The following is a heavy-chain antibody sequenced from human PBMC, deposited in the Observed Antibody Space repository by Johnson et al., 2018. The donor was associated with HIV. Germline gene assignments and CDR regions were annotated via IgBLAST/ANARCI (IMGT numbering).Heavy chain of an antibody. Sequence: VESGGGLVQPGGSLRLSCAASGFTFSSYAMHWVRQAPGKGLEYVSAISNNGGSTYYANSVKGRFTVSRDNTKNTLFLEMNSLRPEDTAVYYCVKERQLVRSFDIWGQGTRVTVSS. V-gene: IGHV3-64*01. CDR3: VKERQLVRSFDI. CDR2: ISNNGGST. J-gene: IGHJ3*02. CDR1: GFTFSSYA. D-gene: IGHD6-6*01.